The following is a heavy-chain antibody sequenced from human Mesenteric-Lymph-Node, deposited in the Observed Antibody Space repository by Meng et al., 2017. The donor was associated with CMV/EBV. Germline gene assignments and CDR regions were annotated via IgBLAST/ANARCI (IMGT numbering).Heavy chain of an antibody. CDR2: MNPNSGGT. V-gene: IGHV1-2*02. D-gene: IGHD3-22*01. J-gene: IGHJ4*02. CDR1: GYTSTGYY. CDR3: AKSYDRSSYYLDY. Sequence: ASVKVSCKASGYTSTGYYMHWVRQAPGQGLEWMGWMNPNSGGTTYAQKFQGRVTMTRNTSISTAYMELSSLRSDDTAVYYCAKSYDRSSYYLDYWGQGTLVTVSS.